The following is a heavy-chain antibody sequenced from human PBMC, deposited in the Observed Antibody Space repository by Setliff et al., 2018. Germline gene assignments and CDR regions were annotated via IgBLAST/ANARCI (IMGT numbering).Heavy chain of an antibody. CDR1: GGSISSGDYY. Sequence: SETLSLTCTVSGGSISSGDYYWSWIRQPPGKGLEWIAYIYYIGSTYYNPSLKSRVTISVDTSKNQFSLNLTSVTAADTAVYYCARFLYCTSASCPVTFDHWGRGTLVTVSS. J-gene: IGHJ4*02. CDR3: ARFLYCTSASCPVTFDH. CDR2: IYYIGST. D-gene: IGHD2-2*01. V-gene: IGHV4-30-4*08.